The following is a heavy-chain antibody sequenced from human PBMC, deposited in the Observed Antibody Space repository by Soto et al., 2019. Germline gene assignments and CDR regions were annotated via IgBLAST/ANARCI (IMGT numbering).Heavy chain of an antibody. CDR2: IKSKTDGGTT. D-gene: IGHD3-9*01. V-gene: IGHV3-15*01. J-gene: IGHJ4*02. CDR3: TTASNYDILTGYPVFDY. CDR1: GFTFSNAW. Sequence: PGGSLRLSCAASGFTFSNAWMSWVRQAPGKGLEWVGRIKSKTDGGTTDYAAPVKGRFTISRDDSKNTLYLQMNSLKTEDTAVYYCTTASNYDILTGYPVFDYWGQGTLVTVSS.